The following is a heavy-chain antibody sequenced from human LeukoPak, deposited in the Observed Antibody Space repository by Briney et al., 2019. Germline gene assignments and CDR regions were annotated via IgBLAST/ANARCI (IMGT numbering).Heavy chain of an antibody. D-gene: IGHD3-22*01. CDR1: GYSINSGYY. CDR2: IFHSGSI. CDR3: ARMGVSYYYDSSTYFPVAFDV. Sequence: PSETLSLTCVVSGYSINSGYYWGWIRQSPGKGLGWIATIFHSGSIYYNPSLKSRVTLSVDTSRNQFSLKLNSVTASDTAVYYCARMGVSYYYDSSTYFPVAFDVWGQGTVVTVSS. V-gene: IGHV4-38-2*01. J-gene: IGHJ3*01.